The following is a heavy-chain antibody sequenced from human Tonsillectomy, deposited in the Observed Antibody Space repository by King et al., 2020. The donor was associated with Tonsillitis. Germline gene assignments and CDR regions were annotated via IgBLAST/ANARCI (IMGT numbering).Heavy chain of an antibody. Sequence: VQLVESGGGLVQPGGSLRLSCAASGFTFSSYAMTWVRQAPGKGLEWVSTIVGSGAHTYYADSVKGRFTISRDNSKNTLYLQMNSLRAEDTAVYYCAKDPRVGASEYFDYWGQGTLVTVSS. D-gene: IGHD1-26*01. CDR1: GFTFSSYA. CDR2: IVGSGAHT. J-gene: IGHJ4*02. CDR3: AKDPRVGASEYFDY. V-gene: IGHV3-23*04.